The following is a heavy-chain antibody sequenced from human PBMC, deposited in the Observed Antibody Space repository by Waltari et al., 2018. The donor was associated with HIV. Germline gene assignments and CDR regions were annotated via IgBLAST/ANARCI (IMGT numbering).Heavy chain of an antibody. Sequence: VQLVQSEAEVKQPGASVQVSCKASGYPFINHDINWVRRAAGRGLEWMGWMSPHSGKVGYAQKFQGRVTLTGDASIDTAYLELTGLTSHDTAVYYCAISHRGAIFGDHWGQGTPVTVSS. CDR2: MSPHSGKV. J-gene: IGHJ5*02. D-gene: IGHD3-3*01. CDR1: GYPFINHD. V-gene: IGHV1-8*01. CDR3: AISHRGAIFGDH.